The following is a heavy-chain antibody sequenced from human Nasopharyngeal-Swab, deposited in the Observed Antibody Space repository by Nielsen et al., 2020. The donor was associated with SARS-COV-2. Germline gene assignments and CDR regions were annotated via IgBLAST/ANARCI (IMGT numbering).Heavy chain of an antibody. D-gene: IGHD4-23*01. Sequence: GGSLRLSCTASGFAFSSYAMSWVRQAPGKGLEWVSEISGSGGRTYYAESVKGRFTISRDNSKNTLYLQMSSLRAEATAIYYCAKDLGVESPLWFDYWGQGTLLTVSS. CDR2: ISGSGGRT. CDR3: AKDLGVESPLWFDY. CDR1: GFAFSSYA. V-gene: IGHV3-23*01. J-gene: IGHJ4*02.